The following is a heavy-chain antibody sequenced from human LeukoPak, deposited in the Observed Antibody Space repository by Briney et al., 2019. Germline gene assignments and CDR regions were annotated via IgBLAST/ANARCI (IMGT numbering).Heavy chain of an antibody. CDR3: ATALPFQLVH. CDR2: IYHSGTT. D-gene: IGHD6-13*01. CDR1: GGSISSGGYY. J-gene: IGHJ4*02. Sequence: SQTLSLTCTVSGGSISSGGYYWSWIRQPPGKGLEWIGYIYHSGTTNYNPSLKSRVTISVDKSKNQFSLKLSSVTAADTAVYYCATALPFQLVHWGQGTLVTVSS. V-gene: IGHV4-30-2*01.